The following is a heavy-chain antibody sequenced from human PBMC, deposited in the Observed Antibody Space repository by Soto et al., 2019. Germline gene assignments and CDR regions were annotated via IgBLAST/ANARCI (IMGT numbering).Heavy chain of an antibody. CDR1: GYTFTSYY. D-gene: IGHD3-3*01. J-gene: IGHJ6*03. V-gene: IGHV1-46*03. CDR3: ASGKSTIVGKRYYYYMDV. Sequence: QVQLVQSGAEVKKPGASVKVSCKASGYTFTSYYMHWVRQAPGQGLEWMGIINPSGGSTSYAQKFQCRVTMTSDTSTSTVYMELSSLRSDDTAVYYCASGKSTIVGKRYYYYMDVWGKGTTVTVSS. CDR2: INPSGGST.